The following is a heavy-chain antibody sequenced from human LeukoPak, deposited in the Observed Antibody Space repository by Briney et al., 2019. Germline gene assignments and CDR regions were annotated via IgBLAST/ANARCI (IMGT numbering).Heavy chain of an antibody. CDR2: IIPIFGTA. V-gene: IGHV1-69*05. D-gene: IGHD4/OR15-4a*01. J-gene: IGHJ3*02. Sequence: ASVKVSCKASGGTFSSYAISWVRQAPGQGLEWMGGIIPIFGTANYAQKFQGRVTITTDESTSTVYMELNSLRSEDTAVYYCARATWYGGNPSGAFDIWGQGTMVTVSS. CDR3: ARATWYGGNPSGAFDI. CDR1: GGTFSSYA.